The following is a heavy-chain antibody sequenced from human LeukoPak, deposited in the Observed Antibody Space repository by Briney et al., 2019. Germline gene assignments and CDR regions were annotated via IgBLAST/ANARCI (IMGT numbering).Heavy chain of an antibody. Sequence: ASVKVSCKASGYTFTGYYMHWVRQAPGQGLEWMGWINPNSGGTNYAQKFQGRVTMTRDTSISTAYMELSRLGSDDTAVYYCARTSSIAARDVYTIDYWGQGTLVTVSS. J-gene: IGHJ4*02. CDR2: INPNSGGT. V-gene: IGHV1-2*02. CDR3: ARTSSIAARDVYTIDY. CDR1: GYTFTGYY. D-gene: IGHD6-6*01.